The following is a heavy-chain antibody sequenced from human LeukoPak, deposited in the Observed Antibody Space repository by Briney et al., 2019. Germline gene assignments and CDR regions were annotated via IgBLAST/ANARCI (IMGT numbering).Heavy chain of an antibody. CDR1: GGSFSGYY. CDR3: ASDGYRVNLFDY. Sequence: PSETLSLTCAVFGGSFSGYYWSWIRQPPGKGLEWIGEINHSGSTNYNPSLKSRVTISVDTSKNQFSLKLSSVTAADTAVYYCASDGYRVNLFDYWGQGTLVTVSS. J-gene: IGHJ4*02. CDR2: INHSGST. D-gene: IGHD6-13*01. V-gene: IGHV4-34*01.